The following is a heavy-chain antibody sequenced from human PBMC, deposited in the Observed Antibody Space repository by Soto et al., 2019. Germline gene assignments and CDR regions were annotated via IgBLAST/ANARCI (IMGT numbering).Heavy chain of an antibody. CDR2: ISGSGIGT. CDR3: AKQFVTSGGIVY. V-gene: IGHV3-23*01. Sequence: GGSLRLSCGASGFTFSNYAMSWVRQAPGKGLEWVSAISGSGIGTYYADSVKGRFSISRDNSQNTLYLQMNSLRAEDTAVYYCAKQFVTSGGIVYWGQGTPVTVSS. D-gene: IGHD2-8*02. CDR1: GFTFSNYA. J-gene: IGHJ4*02.